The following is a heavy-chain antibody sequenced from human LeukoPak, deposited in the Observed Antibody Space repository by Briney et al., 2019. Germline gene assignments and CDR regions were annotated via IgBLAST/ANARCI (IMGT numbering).Heavy chain of an antibody. CDR1: GFTFSTYG. CDR3: AKDKEYGSGSYPIDY. J-gene: IGHJ4*02. Sequence: GGSLRLSCAASGFTFSTYGMHWVRQAPGKELEWVAFIRKDGSNQNYADSVKGRFTIFRDNSKNTLYLQMNSLRAEDTAVYYCAKDKEYGSGSYPIDYWGQGSLVTVSS. CDR2: IRKDGSNQ. D-gene: IGHD3-10*01. V-gene: IGHV3-30*02.